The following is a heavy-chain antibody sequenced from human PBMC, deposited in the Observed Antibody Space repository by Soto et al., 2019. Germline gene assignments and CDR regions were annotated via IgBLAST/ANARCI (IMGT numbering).Heavy chain of an antibody. V-gene: IGHV1-18*01. D-gene: IGHD3-16*01. J-gene: IGHJ4*02. CDR2: ISGYNGNR. CDR3: ARKVEARGGEYDY. CDR1: GYTFTTYG. Sequence: QVQLVQSGAEVKKPGASVKVSCKASGYTFTTYGISWMRQAPGQGLEWMGWISGYNGNRNYAQNLQGRVTVTTDTSTNTAYMKLRHLRSDDTAVYNCARKVEARGGEYDYWGQGTRVIVSS.